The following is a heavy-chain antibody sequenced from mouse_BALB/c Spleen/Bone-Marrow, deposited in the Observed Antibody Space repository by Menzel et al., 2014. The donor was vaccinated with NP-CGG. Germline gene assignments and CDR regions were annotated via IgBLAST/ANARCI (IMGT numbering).Heavy chain of an antibody. CDR2: IWSGGRT. CDR1: GFSLTSYG. J-gene: IGHJ3*01. CDR3: ARNYYGSSAY. V-gene: IGHV2-2*02. Sequence: VQLQQSGPGLVQPSQSLSITCTVSGFSLTSYGVHWVRQSPGKGLEWLGVIWSGGRTDYNAAFISRLSISKDNSKSQVFFKMNSLQANDTAIYYCARNYYGSSAYWGQGTLVTVSA. D-gene: IGHD1-1*01.